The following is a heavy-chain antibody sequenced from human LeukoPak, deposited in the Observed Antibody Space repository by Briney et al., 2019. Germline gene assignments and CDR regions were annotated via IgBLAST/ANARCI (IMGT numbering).Heavy chain of an antibody. CDR3: AKAKWELLQDYFDY. D-gene: IGHD1-26*01. CDR1: GFTFDDYA. Sequence: GRSLRLSCAASGFTFDDYAMHWVRQAPGKGLGWVSGISWNSGSIGYADSVKGRFTISRDNAKNSLYLQMNSLRAEDTALYYCAKAKWELLQDYFDYWGQGTLVTVSS. V-gene: IGHV3-9*01. CDR2: ISWNSGSI. J-gene: IGHJ4*02.